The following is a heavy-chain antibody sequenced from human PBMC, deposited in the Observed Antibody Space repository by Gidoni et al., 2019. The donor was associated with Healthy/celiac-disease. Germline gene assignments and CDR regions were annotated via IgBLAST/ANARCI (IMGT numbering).Heavy chain of an antibody. CDR1: GFTFSSYA. CDR3: AKPMVYYDSSGWNHDAFDI. CDR2: ISGRGGST. Sequence: EVQLLESGGGLVQPGGSLRLSCAASGFTFSSYAMRWVRQAPGKGREWVSAISGRGGSTYYADAVKGRFTISRDNSKNTLYLQMNSLRAEDTAVYYCAKPMVYYDSSGWNHDAFDIWGQGTMVTVSS. D-gene: IGHD3-22*01. J-gene: IGHJ3*02. V-gene: IGHV3-23*01.